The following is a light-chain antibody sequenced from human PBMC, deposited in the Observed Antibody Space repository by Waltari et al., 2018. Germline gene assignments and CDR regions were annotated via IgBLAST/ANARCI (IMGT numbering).Light chain of an antibody. CDR3: HSRDASGVAGS. V-gene: IGLV3-19*01. Sequence: SSALTQDPAVSVAMGQTVRITCQGDSLNSYSSSWYQQRPVQAPILVIYDKNNRPSGVPDRFSGSSSHNTGSLTITGAQAEDEASYYCHSRDASGVAGSFGGGTKLTVL. J-gene: IGLJ2*01. CDR1: SLNSYS. CDR2: DKN.